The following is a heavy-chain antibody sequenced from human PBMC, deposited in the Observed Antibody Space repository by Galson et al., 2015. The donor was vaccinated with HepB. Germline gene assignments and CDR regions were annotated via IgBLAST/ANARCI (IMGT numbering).Heavy chain of an antibody. D-gene: IGHD3-16*02. V-gene: IGHV3-74*01. CDR3: ARDGSFGGVIYYFFDY. Sequence: SLRLSCAASGFTFSNYWMHRVRQAPGKGLVWVSRINSDGSSTTYADSVKGRFTISRDNAKNTLYLQMNSLRAEDTAVYYCARDGSFGGVIYYFFDYWGQGTLVTVSS. CDR1: GFTFSNYW. J-gene: IGHJ4*02. CDR2: INSDGSST.